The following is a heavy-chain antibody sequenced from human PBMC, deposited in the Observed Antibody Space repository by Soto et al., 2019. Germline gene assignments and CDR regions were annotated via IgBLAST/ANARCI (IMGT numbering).Heavy chain of an antibody. D-gene: IGHD3-3*01. CDR2: INHSGSA. Sequence: SETLSLTCDVYGGSFSGYIWTWIRQTPGKGLQWIGQINHSGSANYNPSLKSRVTISVHTSNSQFSLELSSVTAADTAVYYCARLGSDITIFGVVIEMNWFDPWGQGTLVTVSS. J-gene: IGHJ5*02. CDR1: GGSFSGYI. V-gene: IGHV4-34*01. CDR3: ARLGSDITIFGVVIEMNWFDP.